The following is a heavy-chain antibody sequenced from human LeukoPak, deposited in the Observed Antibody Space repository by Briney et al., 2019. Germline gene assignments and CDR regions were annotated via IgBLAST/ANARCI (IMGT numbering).Heavy chain of an antibody. D-gene: IGHD3-22*01. V-gene: IGHV5-51*01. CDR2: IYPGDSDT. CDR1: GYKLTNNW. J-gene: IGHJ4*02. CDR3: ARHGGYYYDSSGYYFDY. Sequence: GESLKISCKISGYKLTNNWIGWVRQVPGKGLEWMGLIYPGDSDTRYSPSFQGQVTISADKSISTAYLQWSSLKASDTAMYYCARHGGYYYDSSGYYFDYWGQGTLVTVSS.